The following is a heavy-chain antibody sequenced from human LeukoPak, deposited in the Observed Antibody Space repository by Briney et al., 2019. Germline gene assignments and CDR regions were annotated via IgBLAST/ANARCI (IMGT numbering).Heavy chain of an antibody. Sequence: GGSLRLSCAASGFTFSGSAMHWVRQASGKGLEWVGRIRSKANSYATAYAASVKGRFTISRDDSKNAAYLQMNSLKTEDTAVYYCARSWGQGDAFDLWGQGTMVTVSS. V-gene: IGHV3-73*01. CDR3: ARSWGQGDAFDL. D-gene: IGHD3-16*01. CDR2: IRSKANSYAT. CDR1: GFTFSGSA. J-gene: IGHJ3*01.